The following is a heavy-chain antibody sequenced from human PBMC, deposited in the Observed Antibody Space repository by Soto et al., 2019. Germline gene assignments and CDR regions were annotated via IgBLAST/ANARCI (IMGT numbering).Heavy chain of an antibody. J-gene: IGHJ3*02. V-gene: IGHV4-59*08. Sequence: PSETLSLTCTVSVGSISSYYWSWIRQPPGKGLEWIGYIYYSGSTNYNPSLKSRVTISVDTSKNQFSLKLSSVTAADTAVYYCARRYGGAFDIWGQGTMVTVSS. CDR1: VGSISSYY. CDR2: IYYSGST. CDR3: ARRYGGAFDI. D-gene: IGHD3-10*01.